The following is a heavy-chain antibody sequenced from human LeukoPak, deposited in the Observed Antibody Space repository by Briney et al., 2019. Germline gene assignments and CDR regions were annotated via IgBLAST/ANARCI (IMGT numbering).Heavy chain of an antibody. CDR1: GYTFTGYY. J-gene: IGHJ5*02. CDR2: INPNSGGT. D-gene: IGHD2-2*01. V-gene: IGHV1-2*02. Sequence: ASVKVSCKASGYTFTGYYMHWVRQAPGQGLEWMGWINPNSGGTNYAQKFQGRVTMTRDTSISTAYMELSRLRSDDTAVYYCAGDRDIVVVRNWFDPWGQGTLVTVSS. CDR3: AGDRDIVVVRNWFDP.